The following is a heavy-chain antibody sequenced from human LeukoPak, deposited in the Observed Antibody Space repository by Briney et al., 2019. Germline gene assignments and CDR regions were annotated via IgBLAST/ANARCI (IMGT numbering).Heavy chain of an antibody. Sequence: GGSLRLSCAASGFTFSSYSMNWVRQAPGKGLEWVSSISSSSSYIYYADSVKGRFTISRDNAKSSLYLQMNSLRAEDTAVYYCASAYCTNGVCPLYYYYYMDVWGKGTTVTVSS. J-gene: IGHJ6*03. CDR1: GFTFSSYS. CDR2: ISSSSSYI. CDR3: ASAYCTNGVCPLYYYYYMDV. V-gene: IGHV3-21*01. D-gene: IGHD2-8*01.